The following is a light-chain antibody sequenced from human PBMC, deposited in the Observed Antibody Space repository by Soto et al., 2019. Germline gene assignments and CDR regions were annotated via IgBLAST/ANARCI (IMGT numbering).Light chain of an antibody. CDR2: GNS. V-gene: IGLV1-40*01. Sequence: QSALTQPPSVSGAPGQRVTISCTGSSSNIGAGYDVHWYQQLPGTAPKLLIYGNSNRPSGVPDRFSGSKSGTSASLAITGLQAEDEADYYCQSYDNSLSAYYVFGTGTKVTVL. CDR1: SSNIGAGYD. J-gene: IGLJ1*01. CDR3: QSYDNSLSAYYV.